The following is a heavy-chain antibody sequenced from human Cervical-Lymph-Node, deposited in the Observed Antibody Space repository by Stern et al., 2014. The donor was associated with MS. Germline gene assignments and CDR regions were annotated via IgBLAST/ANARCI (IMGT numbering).Heavy chain of an antibody. J-gene: IGHJ5*02. Sequence: EVQLVESGGGLVPPGGSLKLSCAASGFHFTDSPIHWVRQASGKGLECVGRIKGKPNNYATAYAASVKGRFIISRDDSKSTAYLQMNSLKTEDTAVYYCTRHAGSGNYNNWFDPWGQGTLVIVSS. V-gene: IGHV3-73*02. CDR3: TRHAGSGNYNNWFDP. CDR2: IKGKPNNYAT. D-gene: IGHD1-26*01. CDR1: GFHFTDSP.